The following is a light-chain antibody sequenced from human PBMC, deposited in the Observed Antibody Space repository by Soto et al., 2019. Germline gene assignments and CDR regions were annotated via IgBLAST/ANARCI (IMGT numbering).Light chain of an antibody. CDR2: AAA. Sequence: DIQMTQSPSTLSASVGDRVTITCRASQYIHNYLAWYQQKPGEAPQLLIYAAANLESGVPSRFSGSGTGTEFTLTISSLQPDDFATYYCQQSNNYPWTFGQGTRVEI. V-gene: IGKV1-5*03. CDR1: QYIHNY. CDR3: QQSNNYPWT. J-gene: IGKJ1*01.